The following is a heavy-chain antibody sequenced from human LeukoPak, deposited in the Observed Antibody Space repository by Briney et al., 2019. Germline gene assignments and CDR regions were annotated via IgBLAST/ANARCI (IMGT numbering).Heavy chain of an antibody. V-gene: IGHV3-66*01. J-gene: IGHJ4*02. CDR2: IYSSGTI. D-gene: IGHD7-27*01. Sequence: PGGSLRLSCAASGFTVSSNHMSWVRQAPGKGLEWVSVIYSSGTIYYADSVKGRFTISRDNSKNTVYLEMNSLRAEDTAVYYCARDGENHYYDYWGQGTLVTVST. CDR1: GFTVSSNH. CDR3: ARDGENHYYDY.